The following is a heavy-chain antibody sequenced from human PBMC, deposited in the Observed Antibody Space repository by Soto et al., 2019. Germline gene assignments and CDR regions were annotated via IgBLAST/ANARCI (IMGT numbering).Heavy chain of an antibody. V-gene: IGHV1-8*01. J-gene: IGHJ3*01. CDR2: MNPSGSNT. CDR1: GLAFPIDD. CDR3: ARYRTKVPVAFDV. Sequence: QVQLVQSGAEVKKPGASVQVSCKASGLAFPIDDIIWVRQTIGQGLEFMGWMNPSGSNTGYAQKCQGTATFDWNTPTRTPYMDLSGLRSEDTAVYYCARYRTKVPVAFDVWGQGTMVTVSS. D-gene: IGHD3-16*02.